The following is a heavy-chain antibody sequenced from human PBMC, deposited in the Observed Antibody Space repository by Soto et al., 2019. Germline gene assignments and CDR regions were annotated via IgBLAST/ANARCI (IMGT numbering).Heavy chain of an antibody. CDR1: GFSLSTSGVG. Sequence: QITLKESGPTLVKPTQTLTLTCTFSGFSLSTSGVGVGWIRQPPGKALEWLALIYWDDDKRYSPSLKSRLTITKDTSKNQVVLTMTNMDPVDTATYYCAHFTLLAVAGTRSWFGPWGQGTLVTVSS. CDR3: AHFTLLAVAGTRSWFGP. CDR2: IYWDDDK. V-gene: IGHV2-5*02. D-gene: IGHD6-19*01. J-gene: IGHJ5*02.